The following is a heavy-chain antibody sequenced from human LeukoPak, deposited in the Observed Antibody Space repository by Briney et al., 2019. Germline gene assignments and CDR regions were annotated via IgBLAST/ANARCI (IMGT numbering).Heavy chain of an antibody. CDR3: ARESGGSGWYRSPYYFDY. CDR1: GFTFSSYS. Sequence: PGGSLRLSCAASGFTFSSYSMNWVRQAPGKGLEWVSSISSSSSYIYYADSVKGRFTISRDNAKNSLYLQMNSLRAEDTAVYYYARESGGSGWYRSPYYFDYWGQGTLVTVSS. J-gene: IGHJ4*02. CDR2: ISSSSSYI. V-gene: IGHV3-21*01. D-gene: IGHD6-19*01.